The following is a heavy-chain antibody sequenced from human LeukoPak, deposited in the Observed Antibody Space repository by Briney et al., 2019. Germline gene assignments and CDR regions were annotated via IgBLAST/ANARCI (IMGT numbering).Heavy chain of an antibody. CDR1: GYTFTNHA. D-gene: IGHD4-17*01. CDR2: VTPQNGNT. CDR3: ARDRGGYGDYSY. Sequence: ASLKVSCKTAGYTFTNHAITCLRQDPGQRLEWMGWVTPQNGNTNYAQKFLDSVTMTTNTSTTTVYMQLRSLTSDDAAMYYCARDRGGYGDYSYWGQGTLVTVSS. V-gene: IGHV1-18*04. J-gene: IGHJ4*02.